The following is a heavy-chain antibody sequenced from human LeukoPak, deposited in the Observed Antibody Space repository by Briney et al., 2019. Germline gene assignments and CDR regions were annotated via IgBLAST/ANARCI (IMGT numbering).Heavy chain of an antibody. CDR2: ISGSGGST. J-gene: IGHJ6*03. Sequence: GSLRLSCAASGFTFSSYAMSWVRQAPGKGLEWVSAISGSGGSTYYADSVKGRFTISRDNSKNTLYLQMNSLRAEDTAVYYCANDFGDSSGYYYGYYYYYMDVWGKGTTVTVSS. CDR1: GFTFSSYA. V-gene: IGHV3-23*01. D-gene: IGHD3-22*01. CDR3: ANDFGDSSGYYYGYYYYYMDV.